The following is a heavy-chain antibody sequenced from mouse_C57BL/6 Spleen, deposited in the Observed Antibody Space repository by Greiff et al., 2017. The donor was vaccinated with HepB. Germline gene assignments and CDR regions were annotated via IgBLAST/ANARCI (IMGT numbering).Heavy chain of an antibody. CDR3: AREGVYGHFDY. J-gene: IGHJ2*01. CDR1: GYTFTDYN. CDR2: INPNNGGT. V-gene: IGHV1-18*01. Sequence: VEPGASVKIPCKASGYTFTDYNMDWVKQSHGKSLEWIGDINPNNGGTNYNQKFKGKATLTVDKSSSTAYMELRSLTSEDTAVYYCAREGVYGHFDYWGQGTTLTVSS. D-gene: IGHD1-1*01.